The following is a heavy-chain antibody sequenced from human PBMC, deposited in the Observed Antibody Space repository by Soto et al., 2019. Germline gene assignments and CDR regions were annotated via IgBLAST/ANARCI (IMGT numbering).Heavy chain of an antibody. J-gene: IGHJ5*02. CDR2: ISTYTGNT. D-gene: IGHD4-17*01. Sequence: QVQLVQSGPEVKKPGASVTVSCKTSGYTFTNYRIGWVRQAPGQGLEWMGWISTYTGNTKSVQKFQGRVTLTTDTSTSTAYMDVRSLTSDDTAVYYCTRWTVTNNWFDPWGQGTLVTVSS. CDR1: GYTFTNYR. CDR3: TRWTVTNNWFDP. V-gene: IGHV1-18*01.